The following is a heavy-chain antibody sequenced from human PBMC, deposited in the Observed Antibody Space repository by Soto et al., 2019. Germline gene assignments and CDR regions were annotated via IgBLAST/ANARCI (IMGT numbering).Heavy chain of an antibody. D-gene: IGHD3-16*01. CDR2: NSAHNGNT. CDR1: GYTFTNLG. CDR3: TRGGTPIDY. Sequence: QVQLVQSGAEVKTTGASVKVSCKASGYTFTNLGISWQRPAHGQGLEWMGWNSAHNGNTNNALNFPCRVSMTRATCTSTAYCELRRLSYDETAVYYCTRGGTPIDYWGQGTLVTFSS. J-gene: IGHJ4*02. V-gene: IGHV1-18*01.